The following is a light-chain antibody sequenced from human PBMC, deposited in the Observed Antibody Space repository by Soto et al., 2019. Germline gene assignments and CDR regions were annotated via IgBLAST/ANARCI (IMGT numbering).Light chain of an antibody. CDR2: LGS. CDR1: QSLLHSSGRYY. V-gene: IGKV2-28*01. CDR3: IQALQTPFT. Sequence: DIVMTQSPLSLPVTPGEPASISCRSSQSLLHSSGRYYLDWYLQKTGQSPQLLIYLGSHRASGVPDRFSGSGSGTDFTLTISRVEAEDVGIYYCIQALQTPFTFGGGTRAEIK. J-gene: IGKJ4*01.